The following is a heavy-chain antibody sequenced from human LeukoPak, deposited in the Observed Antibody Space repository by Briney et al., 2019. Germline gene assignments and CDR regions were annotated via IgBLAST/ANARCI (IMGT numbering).Heavy chain of an antibody. CDR1: GFTFSSYS. CDR2: ISSSSSYI. Sequence: KTGGSLRLSCAASGFTFSSYSMDWVRQAPGKGLEWVSSISSSSSYIYYADSVKGRFTISRDNAKNSLYLQMNSLRAEDTAVYYCARDYGGNYFDYWGQGTLVTVSS. CDR3: ARDYGGNYFDY. D-gene: IGHD4-23*01. V-gene: IGHV3-21*01. J-gene: IGHJ4*02.